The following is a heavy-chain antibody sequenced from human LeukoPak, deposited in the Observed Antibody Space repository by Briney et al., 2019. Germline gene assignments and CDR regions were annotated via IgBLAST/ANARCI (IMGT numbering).Heavy chain of an antibody. J-gene: IGHJ6*03. Sequence: PSETLSLTCTVSGGSMTSNTYYWGWIRQPPGKGLEWIGSIYYSGSTYYNSSLKSRVTISVDTSKNQFSLKLSSVTAADTAVYYCARDRLDIVVFPPSKQRRYMDVWGEGTTVTV. CDR1: GGSMTSNTYY. CDR3: ARDRLDIVVFPPSKQRRYMDV. V-gene: IGHV4-39*07. D-gene: IGHD2-15*01. CDR2: IYYSGST.